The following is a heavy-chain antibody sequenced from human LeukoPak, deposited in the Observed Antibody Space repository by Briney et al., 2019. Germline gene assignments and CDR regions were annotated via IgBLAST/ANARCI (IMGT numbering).Heavy chain of an antibody. CDR3: ARCSSTSRLYYFDY. CDR2: INPNSGGT. D-gene: IGHD2-2*01. V-gene: IGHV1-2*02. J-gene: IGHJ4*02. Sequence: ASVKVSCKVSGYTLTELSMHWVRQAPGQGLEWMGWINPNSGGTNYAQKFQGRVTMTRDTSISTAYMELSRLRSDDTAVYYCARCSSTSRLYYFDYWGQGTLVTVSS. CDR1: GYTLTELS.